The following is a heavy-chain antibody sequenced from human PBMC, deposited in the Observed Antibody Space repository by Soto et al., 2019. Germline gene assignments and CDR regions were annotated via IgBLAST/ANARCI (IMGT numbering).Heavy chain of an antibody. CDR2: ISWNSGSI. Sequence: EVQLVESGGGLVQPGRSLRLSCATSGFTFDDYAMHWVRQAPGKGLEWVSGISWNSGSIGYADSVKGRFTISRDNAKNSLYLQMNSLRAEDTAFYYCARGSWFVDYWGHGTLVTVSS. V-gene: IGHV3-9*01. D-gene: IGHD6-13*01. J-gene: IGHJ4*01. CDR1: GFTFDDYA. CDR3: ARGSWFVDY.